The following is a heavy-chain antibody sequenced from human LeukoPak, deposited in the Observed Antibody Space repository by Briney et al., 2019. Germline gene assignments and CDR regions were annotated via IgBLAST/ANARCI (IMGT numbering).Heavy chain of an antibody. CDR1: GFSYSTFG. V-gene: IGHV3-30*18. Sequence: GGSLRLSCAASGFSYSTFGMHWVRQTPGKGLEWVSHISKDESNTYYADSVKGRFTISRDSSKNTLFLQMNSLRVEDTAVYYCAKDDPVLEYWGQGILVTVSS. CDR3: AKDDPVLEY. J-gene: IGHJ4*02. CDR2: ISKDESNT.